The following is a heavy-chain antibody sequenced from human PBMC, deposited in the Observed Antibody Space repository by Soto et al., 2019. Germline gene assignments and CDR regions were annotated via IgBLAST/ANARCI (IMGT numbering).Heavy chain of an antibody. CDR2: IIPILGIA. CDR1: GGTFSSYT. V-gene: IGHV1-69*08. CDR3: ARDVRRRYFDL. Sequence: QVQLVQSGAEVKKPGSSVKVSCKASGGTFSSYTISWVRQAPGQGLEWMGRIIPILGIANYAQKFQGRVTITADKSTSTAYMELSSLRSEDTAVYYCARDVRRRYFDLWGRGTLVTVSS. D-gene: IGHD3-16*02. J-gene: IGHJ2*01.